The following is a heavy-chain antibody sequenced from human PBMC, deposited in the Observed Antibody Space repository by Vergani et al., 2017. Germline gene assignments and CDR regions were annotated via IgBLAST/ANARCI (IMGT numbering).Heavy chain of an antibody. CDR2: IIPSLATA. Sequence: QVQLVQSGAEVKKPGSSVKVSCKASGGTFSSYALNWVRQAPGQGLEWMGSIIPSLATAIYAQKFQGRVTITADESTSTAYMELSSLRSEDTAVYYCARFSVGMATAGPGVDYWGQGTLVTVSS. J-gene: IGHJ4*02. D-gene: IGHD6-13*01. CDR1: GGTFSSYA. CDR3: ARFSVGMATAGPGVDY. V-gene: IGHV1-69*11.